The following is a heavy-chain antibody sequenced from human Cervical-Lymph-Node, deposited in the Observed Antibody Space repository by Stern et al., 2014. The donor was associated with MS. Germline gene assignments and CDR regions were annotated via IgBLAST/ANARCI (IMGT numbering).Heavy chain of an antibody. CDR3: ARGQRYFDY. CDR2: ISPSGDST. Sequence: HVQLVQSGPEVKKTGASVKLSCKAPGYTFTSSSMHWVRQAPGQRLEWMGIISPSGDSTTYAPKFQGRVTMTRDTSSTTVYMDLSSLGPEDTAVYYCARGQRYFDYWGQGTLVTVSS. V-gene: IGHV1-46*01. J-gene: IGHJ4*02. CDR1: GYTFTSSS.